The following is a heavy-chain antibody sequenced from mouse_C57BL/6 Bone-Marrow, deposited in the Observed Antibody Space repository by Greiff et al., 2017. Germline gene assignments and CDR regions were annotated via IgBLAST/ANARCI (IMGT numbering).Heavy chain of an antibody. V-gene: IGHV7-1*01. CDR2: SRNKANDYTT. CDR1: GFTFSDFY. J-gene: IGHJ1*03. Sequence: EVHLVESGGGLVQSGRSLRLSCATSGFTFSDFYLEWVRQAPGKGLEWIAASRNKANDYTTEYSASVKGRFIVSRATSQIILYLQINSLRAEDTAIYYCARDVPPTTVVRRGYWYFDVWGTGTTVTVSS. CDR3: ARDVPPTTVVRRGYWYFDV. D-gene: IGHD1-1*01.